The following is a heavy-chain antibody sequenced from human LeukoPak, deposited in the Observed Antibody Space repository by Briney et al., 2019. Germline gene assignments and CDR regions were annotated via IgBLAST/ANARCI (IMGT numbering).Heavy chain of an antibody. J-gene: IGHJ4*02. CDR3: ARGPPPDFDY. CDR2: IYYSGST. V-gene: IGHV4-59*12. Sequence: SGTLSLTCTVSGGPLSSYYWSWIRQPPGKGLEWIGYIYYSGSTNYNPSLKSRVTLSVDTSKNQFPLKLSSVTAADTAVYYCARGPPPDFDYWGQGTLVTVSS. CDR1: GGPLSSYY.